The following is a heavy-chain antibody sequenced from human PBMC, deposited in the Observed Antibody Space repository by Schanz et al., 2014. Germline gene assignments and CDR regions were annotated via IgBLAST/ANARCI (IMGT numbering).Heavy chain of an antibody. V-gene: IGHV1-46*01. CDR2: INPSGGST. D-gene: IGHD4-17*01. Sequence: QVQLVQSGAEVKKPGASVKVSCKASGYTFTRYYIHWVRQAPGQGLEWMGIINPSGGSTTYAQKFQGGVTMTSDTSTSTVYMELSSLRSEDTAVYYCARNYGGHSEESDRYGMDVWGQGTTVTVSS. J-gene: IGHJ6*02. CDR1: GYTFTRYY. CDR3: ARNYGGHSEESDRYGMDV.